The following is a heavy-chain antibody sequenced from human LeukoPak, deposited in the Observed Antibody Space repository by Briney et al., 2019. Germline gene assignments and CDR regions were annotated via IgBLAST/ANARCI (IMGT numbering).Heavy chain of an antibody. CDR1: AFIFYSIT. CDR3: ARGSYGDYGY. J-gene: IGHJ4*02. D-gene: IGHD4-17*01. Sequence: GGTLSLSSAASAFIFYSITLNRDAQAPGKGREWVSSINSGSNAIYYAESVKGGYTTYRDNAKNSMYLQMNSVRAYDTAVYYCARGSYGDYGYWGQGALVTVSS. V-gene: IGHV3-21*01. CDR2: INSGSNAI.